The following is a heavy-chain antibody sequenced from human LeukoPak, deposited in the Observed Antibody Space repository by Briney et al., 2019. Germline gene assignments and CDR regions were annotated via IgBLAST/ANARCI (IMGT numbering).Heavy chain of an antibody. V-gene: IGHV4-38-2*02. Sequence: SETLSLTCTVSGHSIINSFYWGWIRQPPGKGLEWIGSIYHTGSTYYNPSLKSRVRISVDTSKNQFSLKLSSVTAADTAVYYCARGESLYCSSTSCLDYFDYWGQGTLVTVSS. CDR1: GHSIINSFY. J-gene: IGHJ4*02. CDR3: ARGESLYCSSTSCLDYFDY. D-gene: IGHD2-2*01. CDR2: IYHTGST.